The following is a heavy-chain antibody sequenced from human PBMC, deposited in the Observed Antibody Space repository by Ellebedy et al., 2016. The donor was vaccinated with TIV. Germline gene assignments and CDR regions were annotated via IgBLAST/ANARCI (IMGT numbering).Heavy chain of an antibody. CDR3: AREGGDTALFRVLDN. Sequence: MPSETLSLTCTVSGGSVTSGGYYWTWIRQYPGGGLEWIGFIKQNEGTYYNPSLKSRVTMSVDTSKDQFSLNLSSVTAADSAVYYCAREGGDTALFRVLDNWGQGTLVTVSS. J-gene: IGHJ4*02. D-gene: IGHD5-18*01. CDR2: IKQNEGT. CDR1: GGSVTSGGYY. V-gene: IGHV4-31*03.